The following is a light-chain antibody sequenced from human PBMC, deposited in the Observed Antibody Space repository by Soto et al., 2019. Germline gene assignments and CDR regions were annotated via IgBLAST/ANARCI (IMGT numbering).Light chain of an antibody. J-gene: IGKJ4*01. CDR3: QQFNSYPLT. Sequence: GDKVTISCRASQAINSALDWCQQRPGKAPMVLIYDASILESGVPSRFSGSGSGTDFTLTISSLQPEDFATYYCQQFNSYPLTLGGGNKVEIE. CDR2: DAS. V-gene: IGKV1-13*02. CDR1: QAINSA.